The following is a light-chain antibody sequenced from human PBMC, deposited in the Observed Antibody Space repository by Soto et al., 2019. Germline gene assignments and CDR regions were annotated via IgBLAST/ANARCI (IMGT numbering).Light chain of an antibody. CDR1: QSVSSN. CDR3: QQYVISVT. V-gene: IGKV3D-15*01. CDR2: GAS. Sequence: MTHSAATLSVSPLERATLSCRASQSVSSNLAWYQQKPGQAPRLLIYGASNRATGIPERFSGSGSGTDFTLTISRLEPQDSAIYYCQQYVISVTFGQGTRLEIK. J-gene: IGKJ5*01.